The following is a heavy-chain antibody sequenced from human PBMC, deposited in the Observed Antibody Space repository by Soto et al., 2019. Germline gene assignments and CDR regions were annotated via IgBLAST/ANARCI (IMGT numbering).Heavy chain of an antibody. Sequence: QVTLKESGPTLVKPTQTLTLTCTVSGLSLRTTGVGVGWVRQPPGKAQEWLALLYWDDDKRYSPSLRSRLTIAKDISEKQVVLTMTNIDTVDTATYYCVQSRCGGDCLEIYSSHAYNGLDVWGQGTTVTVSS. D-gene: IGHD2-21*02. CDR1: GLSLRTTGVG. CDR2: LYWDDDK. J-gene: IGHJ6*02. CDR3: VQSRCGGDCLEIYSSHAYNGLDV. V-gene: IGHV2-5*02.